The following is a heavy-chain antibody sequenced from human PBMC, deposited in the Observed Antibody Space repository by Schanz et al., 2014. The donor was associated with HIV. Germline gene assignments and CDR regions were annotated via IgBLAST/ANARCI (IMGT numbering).Heavy chain of an antibody. V-gene: IGHV3-30*18. Sequence: QVQLVESGGGVVQPGRSLRLSCVASGFNFNSYGMHWVRXXXXXXXXXXXVTSYDGTKKHYADSVKGRFTISRDNSKNTMYLKMNSLRVDDTAVYYCAKDRNYYDNRYLGKGNYYYYYGMDVWGQGTTVTVSS. J-gene: IGHJ6*02. CDR2: TSYDGTKK. CDR1: GFNFNSYG. CDR3: AKDRNYYDNRYLGKGNYYYYYGMDV. D-gene: IGHD3-22*01.